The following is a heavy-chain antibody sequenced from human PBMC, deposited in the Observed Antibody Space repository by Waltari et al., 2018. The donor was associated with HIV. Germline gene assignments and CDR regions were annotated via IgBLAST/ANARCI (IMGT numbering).Heavy chain of an antibody. CDR2: IKDDGSAR. CDR3: AIDRATV. V-gene: IGHV3-7*01. J-gene: IGHJ6*02. D-gene: IGHD5-12*01. Sequence: EVQLVESGGDLVQPGGSLRLSCAASGFTFRSYWMSWVRQAPGMELGCVPLIKDDGSARLDVDSMKGRFTISRDNAENSLYLQMNSLRAEDTAVYYCAIDRATVRGQGTTVTVSS. CDR1: GFTFRSYW.